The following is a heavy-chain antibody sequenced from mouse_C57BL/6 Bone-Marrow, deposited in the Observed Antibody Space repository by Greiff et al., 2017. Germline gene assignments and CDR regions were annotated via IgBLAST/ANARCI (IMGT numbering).Heavy chain of an antibody. D-gene: IGHD2-1*01. V-gene: IGHV3-8*01. CDR2: ISYSGST. CDR3: ARGGYGNYGYFDY. J-gene: IGHJ2*01. Sequence: EVMLVESGPGLAKPSQTLSLTCSVTGYSITSDYWNWIRKFPGNKLEYMGYISYSGSTYYNPSLTSRISITRDTSKNQYYLQLNSVTTDDTATYYCARGGYGNYGYFDYWGQGTTLTVSS. CDR1: GYSITSDY.